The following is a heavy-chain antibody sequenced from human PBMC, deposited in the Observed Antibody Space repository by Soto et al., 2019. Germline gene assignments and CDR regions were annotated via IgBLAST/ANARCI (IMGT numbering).Heavy chain of an antibody. CDR3: ARDESYCSGGSCYDYGGSFDY. Sequence: QPGGSLRLSCAASGFTFSSYAMHWVRQAPGKGLEWVAVISYDGSNKYYADSVKGRFTISRDNSKNTLYLQMNSLRAEDTAVYYCARDESYCSGGSCYDYGGSFDYWGQGTLVTVSS. V-gene: IGHV3-30-3*01. D-gene: IGHD2-15*01. J-gene: IGHJ4*02. CDR2: ISYDGSNK. CDR1: GFTFSSYA.